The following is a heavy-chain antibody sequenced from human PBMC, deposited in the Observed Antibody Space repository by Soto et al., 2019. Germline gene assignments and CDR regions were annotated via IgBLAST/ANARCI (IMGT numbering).Heavy chain of an antibody. J-gene: IGHJ4*02. Sequence: SETLSLTCAVSGGSISSGGYSWSWIRQPPGKGLECIGYISHSGSTYYNPSLKSRVTISVDRSKNQFSLKLSSVTAADTAVYYCARGAAMVDYLGQGTLVTVSS. CDR1: GGSISSGGYS. V-gene: IGHV4-30-2*01. CDR3: ARGAAMVDY. CDR2: ISHSGST. D-gene: IGHD5-18*01.